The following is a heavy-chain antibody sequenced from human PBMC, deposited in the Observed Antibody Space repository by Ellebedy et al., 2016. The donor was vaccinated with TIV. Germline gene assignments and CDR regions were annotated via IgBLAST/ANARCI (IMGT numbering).Heavy chain of an antibody. Sequence: GESLKISCTASGFTFGDYAMSWFRQAPGKGLEWVGFIRSKAYGGTIEYAASVKGRFTISRDDSKDIAYLQMNSLKTEDTAVYFCTRVGGGWFSDYWGQGTLVTVSS. CDR2: IRSKAYGGTI. CDR1: GFTFGDYA. V-gene: IGHV3-49*03. J-gene: IGHJ4*02. CDR3: TRVGGGWFSDY. D-gene: IGHD6-19*01.